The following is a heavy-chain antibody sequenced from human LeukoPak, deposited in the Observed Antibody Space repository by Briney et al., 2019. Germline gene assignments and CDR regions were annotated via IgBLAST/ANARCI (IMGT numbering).Heavy chain of an antibody. J-gene: IGHJ5*02. CDR3: SRDRSRGYSFT. Sequence: GGSLRLSCAASGFAFSSYNMNWVRQAPGKGLEWISYIGSSGSPTYYADSVKGRFTISRDNSRNTLYLQMSNLRADDTAMYYCSRDRSRGYSFTWGQGTLVTVS. D-gene: IGHD5-12*01. CDR1: GFAFSSYN. V-gene: IGHV3-48*01. CDR2: IGSSGSPT.